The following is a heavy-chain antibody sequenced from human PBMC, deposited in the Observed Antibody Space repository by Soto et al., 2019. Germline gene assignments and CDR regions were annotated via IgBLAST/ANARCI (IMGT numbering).Heavy chain of an antibody. Sequence: SVKVSCKASGGTFSSYAISWVRQAPGQGLEWMGGIIPIFGTANYAQKFQGRVTITADESTSTAYMELSSLRSEDTAVYYCARGPDSSGYHYYVDYWGQGTLVTVSS. CDR1: GGTFSSYA. V-gene: IGHV1-69*13. D-gene: IGHD3-22*01. CDR3: ARGPDSSGYHYYVDY. CDR2: IIPIFGTA. J-gene: IGHJ4*02.